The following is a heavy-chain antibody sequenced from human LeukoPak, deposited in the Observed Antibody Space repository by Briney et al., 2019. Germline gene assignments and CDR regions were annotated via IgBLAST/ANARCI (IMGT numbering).Heavy chain of an antibody. Sequence: PSQTLSLTCTVSGGSISSGGYYWSWIRQHPGKGLEWIGYIYYSGSTYYNPSLKSRVTISVDTSKNQFSLKLSSVTAADTAVYYCARDHSLSSWALDYWGQGTLVTVSS. D-gene: IGHD1-26*01. J-gene: IGHJ4*02. V-gene: IGHV4-31*03. CDR3: ARDHSLSSWALDY. CDR1: GGSISSGGYY. CDR2: IYYSGST.